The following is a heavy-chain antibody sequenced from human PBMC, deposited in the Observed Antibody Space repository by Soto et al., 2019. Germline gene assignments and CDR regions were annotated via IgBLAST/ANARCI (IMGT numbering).Heavy chain of an antibody. Sequence: QEQLVESGGGLVRPGGSLRLSCAASGFTFSAYYMTWMRQAPGKGLEWVSYITSSSDYTNYAGSVKGRFTISRDNVKSSLYLQMNSLRVEDTAVYYCAREYYYGMDVWGQGTTVTVSS. J-gene: IGHJ6*02. CDR2: ITSSSDYT. CDR1: GFTFSAYY. V-gene: IGHV3-11*05. CDR3: AREYYYGMDV.